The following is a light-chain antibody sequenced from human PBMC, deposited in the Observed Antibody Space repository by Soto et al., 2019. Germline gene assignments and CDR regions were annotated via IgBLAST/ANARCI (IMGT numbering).Light chain of an antibody. CDR3: QQYNSYPWT. V-gene: IGKV1-5*03. Sequence: DIQMTQSPSTLSASVGDRVTITCRASQSISSWLAWYQQKPGKAPKLLIYKASSLESRVPSRFSVSGSGSEFTLTISCLQPDDFATYYCQQYNSYPWTFGQGTKVEIK. CDR2: KAS. J-gene: IGKJ1*01. CDR1: QSISSW.